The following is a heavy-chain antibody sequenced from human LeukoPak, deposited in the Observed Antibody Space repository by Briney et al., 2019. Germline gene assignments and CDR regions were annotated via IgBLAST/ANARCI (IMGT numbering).Heavy chain of an antibody. CDR3: ARDGYGSYVLDY. CDR1: GDSVSSNSAA. D-gene: IGHD3-10*01. V-gene: IGHV6-1*01. Sequence: SQTLSLTCAISGDSVSSNSAAWNWIRQSPSRGLEWLGRTYYRSKWFNDYAVSVKSRIIVDPDTSKNQFSLQLNSVTPEDTAVYYCARDGYGSYVLDYWGQGTLVTVSS. CDR2: TYYRSKWFN. J-gene: IGHJ4*02.